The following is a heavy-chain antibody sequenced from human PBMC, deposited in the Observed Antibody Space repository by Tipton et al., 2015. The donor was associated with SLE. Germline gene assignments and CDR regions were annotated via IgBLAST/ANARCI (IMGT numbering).Heavy chain of an antibody. Sequence: TLSLTCAVYGGSFSGYYWSWIRQPPGKGLEWIGYIYYSGSTYYNPSLKSRVTISVDTSKNQFSLKLSSVTAADTAVYYCARDDTYGGMDVWGQGTTVTVSS. CDR3: ARDDTYGGMDV. V-gene: IGHV4-34*09. CDR1: GGSFSGYY. J-gene: IGHJ6*02. D-gene: IGHD3-16*01. CDR2: IYYSGST.